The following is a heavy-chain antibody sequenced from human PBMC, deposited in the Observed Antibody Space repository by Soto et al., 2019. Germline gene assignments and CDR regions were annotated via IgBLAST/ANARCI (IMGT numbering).Heavy chain of an antibody. V-gene: IGHV3-48*01. Sequence: HPGGSLRLSCAASGFTFSSYSMNWVRQAPGKGLEWVSYISSSSSTIYYADSVKGRFTIPRDNAKNSLYLQMNSLRAEDTAVYYCATRSSTKIDYWGQGTLVTVSS. J-gene: IGHJ4*02. CDR2: ISSSSSTI. D-gene: IGHD5-12*01. CDR3: ATRSSTKIDY. CDR1: GFTFSSYS.